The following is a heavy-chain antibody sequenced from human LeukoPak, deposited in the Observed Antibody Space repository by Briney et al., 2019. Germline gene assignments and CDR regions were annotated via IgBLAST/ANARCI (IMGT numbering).Heavy chain of an antibody. D-gene: IGHD3-22*01. V-gene: IGHV2-5*01. CDR1: GFSLSTSGVG. J-gene: IGHJ4*02. CDR2: IYWNDDK. Sequence: SGPTLVNPTQTLTLTCTFSGFSLSTSGVGVGWIRQPPGKALEWLALIYWNDDKRYSPSLKSRLTITKDTSKNQVVLTMTNMDPVDTATYYCARQTNLYYYDSSGYYVGPVDYWGQGTLVTVSS. CDR3: ARQTNLYYYDSSGYYVGPVDY.